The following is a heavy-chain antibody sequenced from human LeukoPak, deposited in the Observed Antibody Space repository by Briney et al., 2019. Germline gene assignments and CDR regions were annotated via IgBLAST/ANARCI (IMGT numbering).Heavy chain of an antibody. CDR3: AKGKGSGSLDWFDP. CDR1: GFTFSNYV. J-gene: IGHJ5*02. D-gene: IGHD3-10*01. CDR2: MSGSGDHT. V-gene: IGHV3-23*01. Sequence: GGSLRLSCAASGFTFSNYVMAWVRQAPGKGLEWVSSMSGSGDHTYYADSVKGRFTISRDNYKNMLYLQMSSPRAGDTAVYYCAKGKGSGSLDWFDPWGQGTLVTVSS.